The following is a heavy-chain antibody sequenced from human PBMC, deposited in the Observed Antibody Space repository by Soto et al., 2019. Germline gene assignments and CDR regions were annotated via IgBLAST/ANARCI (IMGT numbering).Heavy chain of an antibody. Sequence: PGGSLRLSCAASGFTFSSYPMSWVRQAPGKGLEWVSGISGSGGSTDYADSVKGRFSISRDNYKNTLYLQMNSLRAEDTAVYYCAKDGFGSSSAEPFDYWGQGTLVTVSS. CDR3: AKDGFGSSSAEPFDY. J-gene: IGHJ4*02. D-gene: IGHD6-6*01. CDR2: ISGSGGST. CDR1: GFTFSSYP. V-gene: IGHV3-23*01.